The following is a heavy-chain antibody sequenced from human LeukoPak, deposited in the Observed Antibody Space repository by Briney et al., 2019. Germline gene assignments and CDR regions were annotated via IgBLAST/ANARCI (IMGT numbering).Heavy chain of an antibody. CDR2: ISSSSSYI. J-gene: IGHJ4*02. Sequence: GGSLRLSCAASGFTFSSYSMNWVRQAPGKGLEWVSSISSSSSYIYYADSVKGRFTISRDNAKNSLYLQMNSLRAEDTAVYYCARECSGGSCVDYWGQGTLVTVSS. V-gene: IGHV3-21*01. CDR3: ARECSGGSCVDY. CDR1: GFTFSSYS. D-gene: IGHD2-15*01.